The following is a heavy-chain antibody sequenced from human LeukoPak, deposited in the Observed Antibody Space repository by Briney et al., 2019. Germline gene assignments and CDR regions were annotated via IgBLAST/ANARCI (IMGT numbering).Heavy chain of an antibody. Sequence: GGSLRLSCAASGFTFSSYAMSWVRQAPRKGLEWVSAISGSGGSTYYADSVKGRFTISRDNSKNTLYLQMNSLRAEDTAVYYCASEYDSSGYTRPYWGQGTLVTVSS. CDR3: ASEYDSSGYTRPY. V-gene: IGHV3-23*01. D-gene: IGHD3-22*01. J-gene: IGHJ4*02. CDR1: GFTFSSYA. CDR2: ISGSGGST.